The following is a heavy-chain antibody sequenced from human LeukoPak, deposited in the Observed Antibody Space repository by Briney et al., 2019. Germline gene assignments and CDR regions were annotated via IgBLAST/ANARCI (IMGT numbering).Heavy chain of an antibody. D-gene: IGHD5-18*01. CDR2: IRSKANSYAT. CDR1: GFTFSGSA. V-gene: IGHV3-73*01. J-gene: IGHJ6*02. CDR3: TRRHPAMVNYGMDV. Sequence: PGGSLRLSCAASGFTFSGSAMGWVRQASGKGLEWVGRIRSKANSYATAYAASVKGRFTISRDDSKNTAYLQMNSLKTEDTAVYYCTRRHPAMVNYGMDVWGQGTTVTVSS.